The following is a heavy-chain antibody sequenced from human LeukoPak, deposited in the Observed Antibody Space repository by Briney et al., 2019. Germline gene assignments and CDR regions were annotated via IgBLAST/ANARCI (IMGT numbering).Heavy chain of an antibody. D-gene: IGHD2-2*03. J-gene: IGHJ6*03. Sequence: GGSLRLSCAASGFTFSTYGMHWVRHAPGKGLEWVAVVWYDESLKYYADSVKGRFTISRDNSKNTLFLQLSSLRAEDTAVYYCATYLGYCTSSNCPYFYMDVWGTGTTVIVSS. CDR3: ATYLGYCTSSNCPYFYMDV. CDR1: GFTFSTYG. CDR2: VWYDESLK. V-gene: IGHV3-33*01.